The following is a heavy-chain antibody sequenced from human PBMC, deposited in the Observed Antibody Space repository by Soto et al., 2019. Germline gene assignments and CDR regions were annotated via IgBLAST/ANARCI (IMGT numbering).Heavy chain of an antibody. V-gene: IGHV1-18*01. D-gene: IGHD2-15*01. J-gene: IGHJ6*02. CDR3: AVRYCIVDVSLPPGVFDTDV. CDR2: ISPYNGDT. CDR1: GYTFIRFG. Sequence: QVQLVQSGGEVKKPGASVKISRKASGYTFIRFGINWVRQVPGQGPEWMGWISPYNGDTNYAQKFQDRVTMTTDTPTITAYMELRSLRSDDTAVYYCAVRYCIVDVSLPPGVFDTDVWGQGTTVIVSS.